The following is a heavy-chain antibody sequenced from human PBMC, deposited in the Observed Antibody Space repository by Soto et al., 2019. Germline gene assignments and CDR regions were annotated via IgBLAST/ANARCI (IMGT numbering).Heavy chain of an antibody. CDR1: GDSIISSDFY. CDR2: IFYLGSS. J-gene: IGHJ5*02. Sequence: SDTLSLTCTVSGDSIISSDFYWGWVRQPPGKGLEWIGSIFYLGSSYYNPSLKSRVTMSVDTSKNQFSMRLRSVTAADTALYFCARHSLALRKNNWFDPWGQGIMVTVS. V-gene: IGHV4-39*01. CDR3: ARHSLALRKNNWFDP. D-gene: IGHD3-3*02.